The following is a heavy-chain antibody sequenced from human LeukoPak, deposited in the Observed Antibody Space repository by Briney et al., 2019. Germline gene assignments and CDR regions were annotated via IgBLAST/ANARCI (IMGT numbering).Heavy chain of an antibody. D-gene: IGHD3-16*01. V-gene: IGHV3-30-3*01. CDR2: ISYDGSNK. J-gene: IGHJ3*01. CDR1: GFTLSSYA. CDR3: ARRGTPNAFDL. Sequence: GRSLRLSCAASGFTLSSYAMHWVRQAPGKGLEWVAVISYDGSNKYYADSVKGRFTISRDNSKNTLYLQMNSLRAEDTAVYYCARRGTPNAFDLWGQGTMVTVSS.